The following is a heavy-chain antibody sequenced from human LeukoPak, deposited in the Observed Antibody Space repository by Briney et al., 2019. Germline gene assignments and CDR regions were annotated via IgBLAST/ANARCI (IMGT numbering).Heavy chain of an antibody. CDR1: GGTFNNSA. CDR3: ARDVHGDYGSGWFDP. J-gene: IGHJ5*02. D-gene: IGHD4-17*01. V-gene: IGHV1-69*05. Sequence: ASVKVSCKTSGGTFNNSAISWVRQAPGQGLEWLGGIMPLFGTAGYAQKFQGRVTITKDESTRTVYLELTSLTSDGTAVYYCARDVHGDYGSGWFDPWGQGTLASVSS. CDR2: IMPLFGTA.